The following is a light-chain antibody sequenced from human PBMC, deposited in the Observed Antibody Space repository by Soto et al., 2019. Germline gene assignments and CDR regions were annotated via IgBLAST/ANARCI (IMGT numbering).Light chain of an antibody. J-gene: IGKJ4*01. Sequence: DIVMTQSPDSLAVSLGERATINCKSSQSVLYSSNNKNYLAWYQQKPGQPPNLLIYWASTRESGVPDRFSGXXSXXXXXXXXXXXXXXXVAVYYCQQYYSTPLLTFGGGTKVEIK. V-gene: IGKV4-1*01. CDR2: WAS. CDR1: QSVLYSSNNKNY. CDR3: QQYYSTPLLT.